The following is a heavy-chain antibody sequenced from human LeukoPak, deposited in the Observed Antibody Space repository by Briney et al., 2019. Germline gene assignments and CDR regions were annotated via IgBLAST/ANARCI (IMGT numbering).Heavy chain of an antibody. D-gene: IGHD3-16*01. V-gene: IGHV3-30-3*01. CDR2: ISFDGSVK. CDR3: ARGGRTDYPADY. Sequence: GGSLRLSCATSGFTFSTYSMHWVRQAPGKGLEWLAVISFDGSVKYYADSVKGRFTISRDNSRNTLDLQMNSLRAEDTAVYYCARGGRTDYPADYWGQGTLVTVSS. CDR1: GFTFSTYS. J-gene: IGHJ4*02.